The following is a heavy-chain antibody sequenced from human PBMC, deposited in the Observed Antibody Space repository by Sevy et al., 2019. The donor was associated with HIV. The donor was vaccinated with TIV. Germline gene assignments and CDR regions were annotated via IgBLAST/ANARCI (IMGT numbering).Heavy chain of an antibody. V-gene: IGHV3-74*01. J-gene: IGHJ4*02. D-gene: IGHD1-26*01. CDR2: INPDGSST. CDR3: ARDSWRSGSYYGFDS. CDR1: GFTFSSYW. Sequence: GGSLRLSCAASGFTFSSYWMHWVRQVPGKGLVWVSRINPDGSSTSYADSVKGRFTISRDNAKNTLYLQMNSLRAEDTAVYYCARDSWRSGSYYGFDSWVQGALVTVSS.